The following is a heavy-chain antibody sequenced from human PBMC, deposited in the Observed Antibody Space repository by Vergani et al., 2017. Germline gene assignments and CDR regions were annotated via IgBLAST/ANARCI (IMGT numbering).Heavy chain of an antibody. D-gene: IGHD3-10*01. J-gene: IGHJ4*02. Sequence: EVQLLESGGGLVQPVGSLRLSCAASGFTFSSYAMSWVRQAPGKGLEWVSAISGSGGSTYYADSVKGRFTISRDNSKNTLYLQMNSLRAEDTAVYYCANHYGSGSYYFDYWGQGTLVTVSS. CDR3: ANHYGSGSYYFDY. CDR2: ISGSGGST. CDR1: GFTFSSYA. V-gene: IGHV3-23*01.